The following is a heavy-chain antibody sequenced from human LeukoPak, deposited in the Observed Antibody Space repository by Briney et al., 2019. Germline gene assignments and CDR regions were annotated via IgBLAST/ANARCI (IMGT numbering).Heavy chain of an antibody. Sequence: GGSLRLSCAASGFTFDDYTMHWVRQAPGKGLEWVSLISWDGGSTYYADSVKGRFTISRDNSKNSLYLRMNSLRTEDTALYYCAKDGRGGIAVAASYYYYMDVWGKGTTVTVSS. CDR2: ISWDGGST. CDR3: AKDGRGGIAVAASYYYYMDV. J-gene: IGHJ6*03. CDR1: GFTFDDYT. D-gene: IGHD6-19*01. V-gene: IGHV3-43*01.